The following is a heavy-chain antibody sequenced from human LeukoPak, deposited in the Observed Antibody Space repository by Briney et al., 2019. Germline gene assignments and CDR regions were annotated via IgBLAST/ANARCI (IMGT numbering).Heavy chain of an antibody. V-gene: IGHV4-30-4*01. CDR1: GGSISSSTYY. D-gene: IGHD5-24*01. J-gene: IGHJ4*02. Sequence: PSETLSLTCTASGGSISSSTYYWSWIRQPPGKGLEWIGYIYYSGSTYYNPSLKSRVTISVDTSKNQFSLKLSSVTAADTAVYYCASEMATNFDYWGQGTLVTVSS. CDR2: IYYSGST. CDR3: ASEMATNFDY.